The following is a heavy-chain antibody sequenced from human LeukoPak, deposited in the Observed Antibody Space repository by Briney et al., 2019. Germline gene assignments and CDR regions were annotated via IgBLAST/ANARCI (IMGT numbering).Heavy chain of an antibody. CDR1: GFNLSNYG. D-gene: IGHD6-6*01. Sequence: GGSLRLSCAVSGFNLSNYGMSWVRQAPGKGLEWVAGISGSGGSTYYADSVKGRFTLSRDNSKNTLYLQMNSLRAEDTAVYYCAKGPSIAARPGYFDLWGRGTLVTVSS. V-gene: IGHV3-23*01. CDR2: ISGSGGST. J-gene: IGHJ2*01. CDR3: AKGPSIAARPGYFDL.